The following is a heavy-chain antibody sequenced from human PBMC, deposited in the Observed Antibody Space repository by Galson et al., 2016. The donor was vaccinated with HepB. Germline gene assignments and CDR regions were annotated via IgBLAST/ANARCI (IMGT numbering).Heavy chain of an antibody. D-gene: IGHD2-8*01. V-gene: IGHV3-30*09. CDR2: ISYDGRSK. CDR1: GFSFSHYS. CDR3: ARDPVWLYATAPSDYFDY. J-gene: IGHJ4*02. Sequence: SLRLSCAASGFSFSHYSMNWIRQAPGKGLEWVTVISYDGRSKYYADSVKGRFAISRDNSKNTVYLQMNSLRADDTAVYYCARDPVWLYATAPSDYFDYWGQGTLVTVSS.